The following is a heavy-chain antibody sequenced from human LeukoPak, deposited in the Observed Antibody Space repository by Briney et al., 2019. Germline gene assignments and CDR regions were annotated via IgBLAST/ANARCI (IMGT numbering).Heavy chain of an antibody. J-gene: IGHJ4*02. CDR2: INPSGGST. CDR3: ARDPNRRIAAAGADY. D-gene: IGHD6-13*01. CDR1: GYTFTSYY. V-gene: IGHV1-46*01. Sequence: GASVKVSCKASGYTFTSYYMHWVRQAPGQGLEWMGIINPSGGSTSYAQKFQGRVTMTRDTSTSTVYMELSSLRSEDTAVNYCARDPNRRIAAAGADYWGQGTLVTVSS.